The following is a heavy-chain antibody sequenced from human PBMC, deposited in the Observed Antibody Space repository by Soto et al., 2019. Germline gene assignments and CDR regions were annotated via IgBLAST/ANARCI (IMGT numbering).Heavy chain of an antibody. V-gene: IGHV4-34*01. CDR3: ARALLRRTYYYDSSAAGSIDY. CDR2: INHSGST. J-gene: IGHJ4*02. D-gene: IGHD3-22*01. Sequence: EILSLSCAVYGGCLSGYYWSWIRQPPGKGLEWIGEINHSGSTNYNPSLKGRVTISVDTSKNQFSLKLSSVTAADTAVYYCARALLRRTYYYDSSAAGSIDYWGQGTLVTVSS. CDR1: GGCLSGYY.